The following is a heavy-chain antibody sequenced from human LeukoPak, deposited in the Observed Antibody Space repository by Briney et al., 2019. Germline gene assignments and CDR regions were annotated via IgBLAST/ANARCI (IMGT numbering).Heavy chain of an antibody. Sequence: GGSLRLSCAASGLTFGDYAMHWVRQAPGKGLEWVSGISWNSGSIGYADSVKGRLTISRDNAKKSLYLQMNSLRAEDTAFYYCAKGFCISTSCFFDYWGQGSLVTVSS. D-gene: IGHD2-2*01. CDR2: ISWNSGSI. CDR1: GLTFGDYA. V-gene: IGHV3-9*01. CDR3: AKGFCISTSCFFDY. J-gene: IGHJ4*02.